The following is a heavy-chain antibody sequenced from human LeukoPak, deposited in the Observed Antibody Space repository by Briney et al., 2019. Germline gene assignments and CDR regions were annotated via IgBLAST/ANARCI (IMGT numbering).Heavy chain of an antibody. CDR1: GFTFSSYW. Sequence: GGSLRLSCAASGFTFSSYWMSWVRQAPGKGLEWVANIKQEGSEKYYVASVKGRFTISRDNAKNSLYLQMNSLRAEDTAVYYCARSRDTITFGGVIVIPGAYFAYWGQGTLVTVSS. CDR2: IKQEGSEK. J-gene: IGHJ4*02. V-gene: IGHV3-7*01. D-gene: IGHD3-16*02. CDR3: ARSRDTITFGGVIVIPGAYFAY.